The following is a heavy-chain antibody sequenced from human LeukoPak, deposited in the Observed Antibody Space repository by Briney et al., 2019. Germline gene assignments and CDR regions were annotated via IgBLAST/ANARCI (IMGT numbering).Heavy chain of an antibody. Sequence: ASVXVSXXXXXXXXSXYAIXXVRQAPGQGLEWMGRIIPILGIANYAQKFQGRVTITADKSTSTAYMELSSLRSEDTAVYYCARDVEYNHGYWGQGTLVTVSS. CDR1: XXXXSXYA. J-gene: IGHJ4*02. CDR2: IIPILGIA. CDR3: ARDVEYNHGY. V-gene: IGHV1-69*04. D-gene: IGHD1-14*01.